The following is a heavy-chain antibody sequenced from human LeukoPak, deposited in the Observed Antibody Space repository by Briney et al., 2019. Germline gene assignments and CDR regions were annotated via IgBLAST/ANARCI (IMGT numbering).Heavy chain of an antibody. D-gene: IGHD1-1*01. CDR3: VRDTPYALQLPTQTYFDS. V-gene: IGHV3-23*01. J-gene: IGHJ4*02. Sequence: GGSLRLSCAASGFTFSNYAMSWVRQAPGKGLEWVSSISGGGGSAYYADSVKGRFTLSRDNSKNTLYLQMNSLRAEDTAVYYCVRDTPYALQLPTQTYFDSWGQGTLVTVSS. CDR1: GFTFSNYA. CDR2: ISGGGGSA.